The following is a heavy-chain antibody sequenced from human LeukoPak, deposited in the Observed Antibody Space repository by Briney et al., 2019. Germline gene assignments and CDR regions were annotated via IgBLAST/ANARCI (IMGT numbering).Heavy chain of an antibody. D-gene: IGHD5-24*01. CDR3: AREGEMATAQPSDY. J-gene: IGHJ4*02. V-gene: IGHV3-23*01. CDR2: LSGSGSST. CDR1: GFTFGNYA. Sequence: GSLRLSCAASGFTFGNYAMSWVRQPPGKGLEWVSALSGSGSSTYYADSVKGRFTISRDNSKNTLYLQINSLRAEDTAVYYCAREGEMATAQPSDYWGQGTLVTVSS.